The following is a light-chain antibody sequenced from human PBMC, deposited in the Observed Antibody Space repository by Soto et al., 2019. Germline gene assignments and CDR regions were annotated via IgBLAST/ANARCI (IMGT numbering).Light chain of an antibody. Sequence: QSALTQPASVSGSPGQSITISCTGTNSDVESYNLVSWFRQHPGEAPKLIVYEGTKRPSGVSNRFSGSKSGNPVSLTISGLQAEDEANYYCCSYAGTATVFGTGTKLTVL. V-gene: IGLV2-23*03. CDR3: CSYAGTATV. J-gene: IGLJ1*01. CDR2: EGT. CDR1: NSDVESYNL.